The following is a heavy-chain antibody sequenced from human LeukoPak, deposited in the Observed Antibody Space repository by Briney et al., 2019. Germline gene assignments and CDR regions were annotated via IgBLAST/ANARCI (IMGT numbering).Heavy chain of an antibody. V-gene: IGHV3-23*01. CDR3: AKGVYGYADYALLDY. J-gene: IGHJ4*02. CDR1: GFTFSSYA. D-gene: IGHD2-2*01. Sequence: PGGSLRLSCAASGFTFSSYAITWVRQAPGKGLEWVSAISSSGGSTYYADSVKGRFTISRDSSKNTLYLLMSSLRAEDTAVYYCAKGVYGYADYALLDYWGQGTLVTVSS. CDR2: ISSSGGST.